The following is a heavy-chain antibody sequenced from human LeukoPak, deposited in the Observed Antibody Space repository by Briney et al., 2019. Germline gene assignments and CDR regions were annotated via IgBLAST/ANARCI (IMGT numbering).Heavy chain of an antibody. J-gene: IGHJ6*04. CDR3: ARDPEWSHYGMDV. D-gene: IGHD2-8*01. Sequence: GGSLRLSCAASGFTFSSYSMNWVRLAPGKGLEWVSSISSSSSYIHYADSVKGRFTISRDNAKNSLYLQMNSLRAEDTAVYYCARDPEWSHYGMDVWGKGTTVTVSS. CDR2: ISSSSSYI. V-gene: IGHV3-21*01. CDR1: GFTFSSYS.